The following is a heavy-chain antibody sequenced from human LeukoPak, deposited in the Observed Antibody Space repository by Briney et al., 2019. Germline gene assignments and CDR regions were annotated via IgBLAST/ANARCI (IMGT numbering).Heavy chain of an antibody. D-gene: IGHD4-17*01. CDR1: GVSFSSYD. CDR2: ISSSGRTI. Sequence: GGSLRLSCAASGVSFSSYDMNWVRQAPGKGLEWISYISSSGRTIYDADSVKGRFTISRDNAKNSLYLQMNGLRAEDMALYYCARGGHGDYYFDYWGQGTLVTASS. V-gene: IGHV3-48*03. CDR3: ARGGHGDYYFDY. J-gene: IGHJ4*02.